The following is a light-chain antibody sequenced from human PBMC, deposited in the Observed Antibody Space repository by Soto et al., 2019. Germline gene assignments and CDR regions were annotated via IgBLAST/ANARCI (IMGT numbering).Light chain of an antibody. J-gene: IGLJ2*01. V-gene: IGLV2-11*01. CDR2: DVS. CDR1: SSDVGGDND. Sequence: QSALTQPRAVSGSPGQSVTISCTGTSSDVGGDNDVSWYQQYPGKAPKLMIYDVSKRPSGVPDRFSGSKSGNAASLAVSGLQADDEAEYYCCSYAGSVLFGGGTKLTVL. CDR3: CSYAGSVL.